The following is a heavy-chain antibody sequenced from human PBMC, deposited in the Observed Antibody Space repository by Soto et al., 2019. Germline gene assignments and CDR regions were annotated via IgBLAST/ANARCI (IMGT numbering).Heavy chain of an antibody. CDR3: ARMGHYDSSGYSGR. CDR1: GYTFTGYY. J-gene: IGHJ4*02. Sequence: GASVKVSCKASGYTFTGYYMHWVRQAPGQGLDWIGWINPNSGGTNYAQKFQGRCTMTRDTSISTAYMDLSRLRSDDTAVYYCARMGHYDSSGYSGRWGQGTMVTVSS. CDR2: INPNSGGT. D-gene: IGHD3-22*01. V-gene: IGHV1-2*02.